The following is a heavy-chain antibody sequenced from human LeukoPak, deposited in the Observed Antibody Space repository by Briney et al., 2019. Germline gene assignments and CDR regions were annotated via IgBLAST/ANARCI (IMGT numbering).Heavy chain of an antibody. CDR2: IIPILGIA. CDR1: GGTFSSYA. D-gene: IGHD3-22*01. Sequence: ASVKVSCKASGGTFSSYAISWVRQAPGQVLEWMGRIIPILGIANYAQKFQGRVTITADKSTSTAYMELSSLRSEDTAVYYCARYRYYDTGGDWGQGTLVTVSS. J-gene: IGHJ4*02. CDR3: ARYRYYDTGGD. V-gene: IGHV1-69*04.